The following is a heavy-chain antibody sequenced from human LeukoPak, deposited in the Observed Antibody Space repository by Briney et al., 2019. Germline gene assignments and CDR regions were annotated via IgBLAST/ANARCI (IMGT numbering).Heavy chain of an antibody. CDR3: ARDTDYYDSSGYHDAFDI. J-gene: IGHJ3*02. V-gene: IGHV4-34*01. CDR1: GGSFSGYY. D-gene: IGHD3-22*01. Sequence: PSETLSLTCAVCGGSFSGYYWSWIRQPPGKGREWIGNIYYSGNTYYNPSLKGRVTISVDTSKNQFSLKLSSVTAADTAVYYCARDTDYYDSSGYHDAFDIWGQGTMVTVSS. CDR2: IYYSGNT.